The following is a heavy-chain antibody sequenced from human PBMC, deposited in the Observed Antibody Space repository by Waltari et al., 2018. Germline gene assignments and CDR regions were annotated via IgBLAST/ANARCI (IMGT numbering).Heavy chain of an antibody. CDR1: GFTFSSYA. Sequence: QVQLVESGGGVVQPGRSLRLSCAASGFTFSSYAMHWVRQAPGKGLGWWEVISYDGSNKYYADSVKGRFTISRDNSKNTLYLQMNSLRAEDTAVYYCASPHYWGQGTLVTVSS. J-gene: IGHJ4*02. V-gene: IGHV3-30-3*01. CDR3: ASPHY. CDR2: ISYDGSNK.